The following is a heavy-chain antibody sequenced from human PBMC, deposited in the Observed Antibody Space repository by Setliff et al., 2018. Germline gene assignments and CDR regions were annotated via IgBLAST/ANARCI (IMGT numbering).Heavy chain of an antibody. CDR3: ARGTDYHGSGSYWAKDV. CDR1: GYTFTSYY. V-gene: IGHV1-2*02. CDR2: INPRTGVT. Sequence: ASVKVSCKASGYTFTSYYMHWVRQAPGRGLEWMGWINPRTGVTNYAQKFKGRVTMTRDTSITTVYMDLSSLKSDDTAVYYCARGTDYHGSGSYWAKDVWGKGTTVTVSS. D-gene: IGHD3-10*01. J-gene: IGHJ6*04.